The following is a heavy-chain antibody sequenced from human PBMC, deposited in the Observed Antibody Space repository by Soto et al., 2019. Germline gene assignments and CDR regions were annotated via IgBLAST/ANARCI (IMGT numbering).Heavy chain of an antibody. V-gene: IGHV4-39*01. CDR3: ARPAPSSSWGMDV. Sequence: PSETLSLTCTVSGGSISSSSYYWGWIRQPPGKGLEWIGSIYYSGSTYYNPSLKSRVTISVDTSKYQFSLKLSSVTAADTAVYYCARPAPSSSWGMDVWGQGTTVTVSS. CDR1: GGSISSSSYY. J-gene: IGHJ6*02. CDR2: IYYSGST.